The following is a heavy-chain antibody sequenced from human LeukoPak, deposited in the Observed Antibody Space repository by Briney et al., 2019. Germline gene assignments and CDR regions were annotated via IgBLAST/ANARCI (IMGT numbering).Heavy chain of an antibody. CDR2: IIPILGIA. Sequence: ASVKVACKASGRTFSSYAISWVRQAPGQGLEWMGRIIPILGIANYAQKFQGRVTITADKSTSTAYMELSSLRSEDTAVYYCARAGYSYGLGFDYWGQGTLVTVSS. CDR1: GRTFSSYA. D-gene: IGHD5-18*01. J-gene: IGHJ4*02. CDR3: ARAGYSYGLGFDY. V-gene: IGHV1-69*04.